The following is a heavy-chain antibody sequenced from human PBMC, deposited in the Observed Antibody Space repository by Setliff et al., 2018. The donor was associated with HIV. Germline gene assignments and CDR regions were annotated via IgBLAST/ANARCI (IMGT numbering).Heavy chain of an antibody. Sequence: SETLSLTCTVSGGSISSNSYYWGWIRQPAGKGLEWIGHIHTSGSTKYNPSLKSRVTISADTSKNQFSLNLSSVTAAETAVYYCARVGYHGSGRYSFDYWGQGTLVTVSS. CDR1: GGSISSNSYY. CDR2: IHTSGST. D-gene: IGHD3-10*01. V-gene: IGHV4-61*09. J-gene: IGHJ4*02. CDR3: ARVGYHGSGRYSFDY.